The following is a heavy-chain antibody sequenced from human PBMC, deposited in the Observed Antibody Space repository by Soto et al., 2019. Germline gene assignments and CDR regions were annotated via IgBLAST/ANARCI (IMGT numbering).Heavy chain of an antibody. CDR3: ASSYYYDSSASYFLGY. V-gene: IGHV3-74*01. CDR2: IDIDGRTT. Sequence: PGGSLRLSCAASGFSFSSYWMHWVRQAPGKGLVWVSRIDIDGRTTNYADSVDGRFTISRDNAKNTLYLQMLSLRAEYTALYYCASSYYYDSSASYFLGYWGQGTLVTGSS. D-gene: IGHD3-22*01. CDR1: GFSFSSYW. J-gene: IGHJ4*02.